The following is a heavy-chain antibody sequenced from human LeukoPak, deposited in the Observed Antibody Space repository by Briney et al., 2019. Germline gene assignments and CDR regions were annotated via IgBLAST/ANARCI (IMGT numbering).Heavy chain of an antibody. Sequence: SETLSLTCTVSGGSISSYYWSWIRQPPGKGLERIGYIYYSGSTNYNPSLESRVTISVDTSKNQSSLKLSSVTAADTAVYYCVREYSSGWSGAGYWGQGTLVTVSS. J-gene: IGHJ4*02. V-gene: IGHV4-59*01. CDR3: VREYSSGWSGAGY. CDR1: GGSISSYY. D-gene: IGHD6-19*01. CDR2: IYYSGST.